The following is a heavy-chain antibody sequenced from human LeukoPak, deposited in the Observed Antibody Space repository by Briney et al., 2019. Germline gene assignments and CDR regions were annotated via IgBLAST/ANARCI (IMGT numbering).Heavy chain of an antibody. V-gene: IGHV1-2*02. CDR2: INPSGGST. CDR3: ARSFVVVPAAIPHWFDP. D-gene: IGHD2-2*01. Sequence: GASVKVSCKASGYTFTGYYIHWVRQAPGQGLEWMGIINPSGGSTNYAQKFQGRVTMTRDTSINTAYMELSRLRSDGTAVYYCARSFVVVPAAIPHWFDPWGQGTLVTVSS. J-gene: IGHJ5*02. CDR1: GYTFTGYY.